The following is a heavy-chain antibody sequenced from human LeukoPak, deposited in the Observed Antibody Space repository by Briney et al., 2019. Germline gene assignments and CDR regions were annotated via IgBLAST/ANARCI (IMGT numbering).Heavy chain of an antibody. CDR3: ARSVVVVAATPGWFDP. CDR1: GFTFSSYS. D-gene: IGHD2-15*01. CDR2: ISSSSSYI. J-gene: IGHJ5*02. Sequence: GGSLRLSCAASGFTFSSYSMNWVRQAPGKGLEWVSSISSSSSYIYYADSVKGRFTISRDNAKNSLYLQMNSLRAEDTAVYYCARSVVVVAATPGWFDPWGQGTLVTVSS. V-gene: IGHV3-21*01.